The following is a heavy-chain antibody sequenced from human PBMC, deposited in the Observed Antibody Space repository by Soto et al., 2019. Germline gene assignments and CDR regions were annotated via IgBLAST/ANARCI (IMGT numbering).Heavy chain of an antibody. Sequence: EVQLVESGGGLVQPGGSLRLSCAASGFTFSTYWMHWIRQVPGKGLEWVSRINSDASHTYYADSVKGRFTISRDNAKNTLHLEINSLRAEDTAVYYCVRDGHSITTSCYGNWFDPWCKGSLVTVSS. J-gene: IGHJ5*02. D-gene: IGHD2-2*01. CDR3: VRDGHSITTSCYGNWFDP. V-gene: IGHV3-74*01. CDR1: GFTFSTYW. CDR2: INSDASHT.